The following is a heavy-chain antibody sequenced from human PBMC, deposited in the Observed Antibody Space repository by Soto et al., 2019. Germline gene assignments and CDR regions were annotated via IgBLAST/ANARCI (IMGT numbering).Heavy chain of an antibody. CDR1: GYTFTGYY. CDR3: ARGRNYDYLWGSCRPFDS. V-gene: IGHV1-46*01. J-gene: IGHJ4*02. CDR2: INPSGGST. D-gene: IGHD3-16*02. Sequence: QVQLVQSGAEVKKPGASVKVSCKASGYTFTGYYIHWVRQAPGQGLEWMGVINPSGGSTTYAQRFQGRVTMPRDTSTSTVSMELSSLGSEDTAVYYCARGRNYDYLWGSCRPFDSWGQGTLVTVSS.